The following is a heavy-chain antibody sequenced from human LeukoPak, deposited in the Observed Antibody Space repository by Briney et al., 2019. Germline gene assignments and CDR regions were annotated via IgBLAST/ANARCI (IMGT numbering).Heavy chain of an antibody. CDR3: ARDLAVAGYYFDY. V-gene: IGHV3-7*03. Sequence: GGSLRLSCVASGFTFGKYWMSWVRQAPGKGLEWVANIKLDGSEKNYVDSVKGRFTISRDNTKNSLYLQMNSLRAEDTAVFYCARDLAVAGYYFDYWGQGTLVTVSS. D-gene: IGHD6-19*01. CDR1: GFTFGKYW. CDR2: IKLDGSEK. J-gene: IGHJ4*02.